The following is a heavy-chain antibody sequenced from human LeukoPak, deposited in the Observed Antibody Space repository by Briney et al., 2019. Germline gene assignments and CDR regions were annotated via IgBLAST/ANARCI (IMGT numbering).Heavy chain of an antibody. CDR2: INWNSGST. D-gene: IGHD6-19*01. V-gene: IGHV3-9*01. CDR3: ARASGSVGYYYYYYMDV. Sequence: GGSLRLSCAASGFNFDDYAMHWVRQAPGKGLEWVSGINWNSGSTGYADSVKGRFTISRDNAKNSLYLQMNSLRAEDAAVYYCARASGSVGYYYYYYMDVWGKGTTVTVSS. CDR1: GFNFDDYA. J-gene: IGHJ6*03.